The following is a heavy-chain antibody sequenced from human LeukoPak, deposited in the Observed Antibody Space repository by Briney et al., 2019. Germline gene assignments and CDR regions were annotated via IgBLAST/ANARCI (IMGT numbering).Heavy chain of an antibody. V-gene: IGHV4-4*08. J-gene: IGHJ4*02. CDR1: SGSISSYY. D-gene: IGHD6-19*01. Sequence: SETLSLTCTVSSGSISSYYWSWIRQPPGKGLEWIGYIYSNGSTNYSPSLKSRVTISVDTSKNQFSLKLSSVTAADTAIYYCARAVSGRFDYWGQGTLVTVSP. CDR3: ARAVSGRFDY. CDR2: IYSNGST.